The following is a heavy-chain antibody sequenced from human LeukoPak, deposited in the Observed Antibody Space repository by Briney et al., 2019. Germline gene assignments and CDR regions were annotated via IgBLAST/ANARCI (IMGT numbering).Heavy chain of an antibody. CDR2: IYYSGST. CDR3: ARDVTELGYCSGGSCYPPSNWFDP. CDR1: GGSISSSSYY. Sequence: SETLSLTCTVSGGSISSSSYYWGWIRQPPGKGLEWIGTIYYSGSTYYNPSLKSRVTISVDTSKNQFSLKLSSVTAADTAVYYCARDVTELGYCSGGSCYPPSNWFDPWGQGTLVTVSS. V-gene: IGHV4-39*07. J-gene: IGHJ5*02. D-gene: IGHD2-15*01.